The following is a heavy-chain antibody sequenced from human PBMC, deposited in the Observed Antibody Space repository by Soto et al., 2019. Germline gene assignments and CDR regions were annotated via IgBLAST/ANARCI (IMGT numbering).Heavy chain of an antibody. CDR1: GFTFSSYS. CDR3: ARDFTIFGVVHSGFDP. J-gene: IGHJ5*02. D-gene: IGHD3-3*01. V-gene: IGHV3-48*02. Sequence: EVQLVESGGGLVQPGGSLRLSCAASGFTFSSYSMNWVRQAPGKGLEWVSYISSSSSTIYYADSVKGRFTISRDNAKNSLYLQMNSLIDEDTAVYYCARDFTIFGVVHSGFDPWGQGTLVTVSS. CDR2: ISSSSSTI.